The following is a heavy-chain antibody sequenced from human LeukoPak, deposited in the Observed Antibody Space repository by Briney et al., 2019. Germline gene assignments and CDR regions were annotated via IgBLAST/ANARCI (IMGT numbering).Heavy chain of an antibody. CDR1: GFTFSDYY. CDR3: ARVYGSGSYFSYYYYGMDV. Sequence: GGSLRLSCAASGFTFSDYYMSWIRQAPGKGLEWVSYISSSGSTIYYADSVKGRFTISRDNAKNPLYLQMNSLRAEDTAVYYCARVYGSGSYFSYYYYGMDVWGQGTTVTVSS. CDR2: ISSSGSTI. D-gene: IGHD3-10*01. J-gene: IGHJ6*02. V-gene: IGHV3-11*01.